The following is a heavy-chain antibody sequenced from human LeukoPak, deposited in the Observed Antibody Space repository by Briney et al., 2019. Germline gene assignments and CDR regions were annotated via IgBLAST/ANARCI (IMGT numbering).Heavy chain of an antibody. CDR3: ATTRDYYENSGYTLLQD. CDR1: GYTFTNYD. D-gene: IGHD3-22*01. V-gene: IGHV1-69*13. Sequence: ASVKVSCKASGYTFTNYDINWVRQAPGQGLEWLGGIIPILGTSNYAQSFQGRVTITADESSGTAYMALSSLRSEDTAIYYCATTRDYYENSGYTLLQDWGQGTLVTVSS. CDR2: IIPILGTS. J-gene: IGHJ1*01.